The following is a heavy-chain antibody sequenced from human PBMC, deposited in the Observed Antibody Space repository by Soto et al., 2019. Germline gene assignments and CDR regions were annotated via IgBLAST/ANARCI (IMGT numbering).Heavy chain of an antibody. V-gene: IGHV3-33*01. Sequence: QVQLVESGGGVVQPGRSLRLSCAASGFTFSSYGMHWVRQAPGKGLEWVAVIWYDGSNKYYADSVKGRFTISRDNSKNTLYLQMNSLRAEDTAVYYCAREAYYDFWSGYTIYYYYGMDVWGQGTTVTVSS. CDR2: IWYDGSNK. D-gene: IGHD3-3*01. CDR1: GFTFSSYG. J-gene: IGHJ6*02. CDR3: AREAYYDFWSGYTIYYYYGMDV.